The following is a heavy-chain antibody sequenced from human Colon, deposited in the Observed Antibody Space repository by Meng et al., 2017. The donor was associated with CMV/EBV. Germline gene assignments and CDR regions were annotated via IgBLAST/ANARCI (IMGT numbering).Heavy chain of an antibody. D-gene: IGHD3-10*01. CDR3: ARDQSSGFGGDF. CDR1: GYTFTGYY. V-gene: IGHV1-2*02. CDR2: INPNSGGT. Sequence: ASVKVSCKASGYTFTGYYMHWVRQAPGQGLEWMGWINPNSGGTNYAQKFQGRVTMTRDTSISTAYMELSRLRSDDTAVYYCARDQSSGFGGDFWGQGTLVTSPQ. J-gene: IGHJ4*02.